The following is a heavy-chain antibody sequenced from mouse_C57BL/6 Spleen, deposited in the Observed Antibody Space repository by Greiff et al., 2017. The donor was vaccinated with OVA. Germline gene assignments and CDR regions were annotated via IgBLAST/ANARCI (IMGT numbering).Heavy chain of an antibody. J-gene: IGHJ2*01. CDR2: INPYNGGT. D-gene: IGHD1-1*01. Sequence: EVQLQQSGPVLVKPGASVKLSCKASGYTFTDYYMNWVKQSHGKSLEWIGVINPYNGGTSYNQKFKGKATLTVDKSSSTAYMALNSRTSEDSAAYYYAEGTTVVATSDFDYWGQGTTLTVSS. CDR3: AEGTTVVATSDFDY. V-gene: IGHV1-19*01. CDR1: GYTFTDYY.